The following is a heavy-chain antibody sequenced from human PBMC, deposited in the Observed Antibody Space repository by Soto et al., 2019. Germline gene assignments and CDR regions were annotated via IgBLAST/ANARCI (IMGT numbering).Heavy chain of an antibody. CDR1: GYTFTTHG. J-gene: IGHJ4*02. CDR2: ISPYNGKT. Sequence: ASVKVSCKASGYTFTTHGVSWVRQAPGQGLEWMGWISPYNGKTTYAQKVQGRVTMTTDTSTSTAYMELRGLRSDDTAVYYCARVDDYVWGSFRPWGQGTQVTVSS. CDR3: ARVDDYVWGSFRP. V-gene: IGHV1-18*04. D-gene: IGHD3-16*02.